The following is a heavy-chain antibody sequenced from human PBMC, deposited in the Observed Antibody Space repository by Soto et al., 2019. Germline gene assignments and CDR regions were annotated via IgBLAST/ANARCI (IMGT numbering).Heavy chain of an antibody. CDR3: AREESEGLYYFDY. CDR1: GFTFSSYA. CDR2: ISYDGSNK. Sequence: QVQLVESGGGVVQPGRSLRLSCAASGFTFSSYAMHWVRQAPGKGLEWVAVISYDGSNKYYADSVKGRFTISRDNSKNTLSLQMNSLRDEDTAVYYCAREESEGLYYFDYWCQGTLVTVSS. J-gene: IGHJ4*02. V-gene: IGHV3-30-3*01.